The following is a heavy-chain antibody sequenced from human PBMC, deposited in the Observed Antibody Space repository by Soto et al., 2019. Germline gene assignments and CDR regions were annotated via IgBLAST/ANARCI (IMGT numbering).Heavy chain of an antibody. V-gene: IGHV1-18*01. D-gene: IGHD2-2*01. CDR1: GYTFTSYG. CDR3: AREGGYCSSTSCYLDY. CDR2: ISAYNGNT. Sequence: ASVKVSCKASGYTFTSYGISWVRQAPGQGLEWMGWISAYNGNTNYAQKLQGRVTMTTDTSTSTAYMELSSLRSDDTAVYYCAREGGYCSSTSCYLDYWGQGTLVTVSS. J-gene: IGHJ4*02.